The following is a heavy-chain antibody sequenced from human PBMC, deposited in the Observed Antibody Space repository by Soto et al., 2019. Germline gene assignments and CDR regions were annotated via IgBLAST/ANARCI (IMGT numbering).Heavy chain of an antibody. CDR2: ISSSSSYI. V-gene: IGHV3-21*01. CDR1: GFTFSSYS. D-gene: IGHD3-10*01. Sequence: GGSLRLSCAASGFTFSSYSMNWVRQAPGKGLEWVSSISSSSSYIYYADSVKGRFTISRDNAKNSLYLQMNSLRAEDTAVYYCARAPHRGSGSYYWFDPWGQGTLVTVSS. CDR3: ARAPHRGSGSYYWFDP. J-gene: IGHJ5*02.